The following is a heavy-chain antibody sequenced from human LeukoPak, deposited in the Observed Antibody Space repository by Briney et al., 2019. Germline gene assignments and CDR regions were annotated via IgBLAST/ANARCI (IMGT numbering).Heavy chain of an antibody. CDR3: ARSPLGIAPFDY. Sequence: GSLRLSCAASGFTFSDHHMDWVRQAPGEGLEWVARIRNKANRYTTEYAASVKGRFTISRDDSENSLYLQMDSLKTEDTAVYYCARSPLGIAPFDYWGQGTLVTVSS. J-gene: IGHJ4*02. V-gene: IGHV3-72*01. CDR1: GFTFSDHH. D-gene: IGHD7-27*01. CDR2: IRNKANRYTT.